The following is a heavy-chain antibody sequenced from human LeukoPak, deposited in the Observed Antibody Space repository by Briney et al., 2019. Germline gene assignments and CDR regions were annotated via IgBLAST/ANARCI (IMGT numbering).Heavy chain of an antibody. CDR3: AKDAVGYCSGGYCYRFDS. D-gene: IGHD2-15*01. CDR2: ISYDGSNK. V-gene: IGHV3-30*18. CDR1: GFTFSSYG. Sequence: GGSLRLSCAASGFTFSSYGMHWVRQAPGKGLEWVAVISYDGSNKYYADSVKGRFTISRYNSKNTLYLQMSSLRVEDTAIYYCAKDAVGYCSGGYCYRFDSWGQGTLVTVSS. J-gene: IGHJ4*02.